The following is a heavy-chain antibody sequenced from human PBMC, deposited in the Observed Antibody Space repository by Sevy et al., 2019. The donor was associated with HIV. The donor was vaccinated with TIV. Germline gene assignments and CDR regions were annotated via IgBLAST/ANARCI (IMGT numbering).Heavy chain of an antibody. CDR1: GGSISSGGYS. J-gene: IGHJ4*02. Sequence: SETLSLTCAVSGGSISSGGYSWSWIRQPPGKGLEWIGYIYHSGSTYYNPSLKSRVTISVDRSKNQFSLKLSSVTAADTAVYYCARGYYYDSSGYYPPYLDYWGQGTLVTVSS. D-gene: IGHD3-22*01. CDR3: ARGYYYDSSGYYPPYLDY. CDR2: IYHSGST. V-gene: IGHV4-30-2*01.